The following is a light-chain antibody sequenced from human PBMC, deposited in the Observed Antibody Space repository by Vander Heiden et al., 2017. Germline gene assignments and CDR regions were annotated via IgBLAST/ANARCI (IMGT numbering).Light chain of an antibody. Sequence: EIVLKPFPGTLTLCLGERATLTCRASQRVSSNLLTWYQHKPGQAPRLLISGASNRATGIPDRFSGSGSGTDFTLTISRLEPEDFAVYYCQHYGSSRTFGQGTKVDIK. CDR3: QHYGSSRT. CDR2: GAS. J-gene: IGKJ1*01. V-gene: IGKV3-20*01. CDR1: QRVSSNL.